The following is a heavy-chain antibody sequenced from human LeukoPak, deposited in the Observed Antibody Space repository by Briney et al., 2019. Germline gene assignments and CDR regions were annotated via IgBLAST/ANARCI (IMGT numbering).Heavy chain of an antibody. D-gene: IGHD3-3*01. V-gene: IGHV4-59*01. CDR3: ARADITIFGVVIHYHFDY. J-gene: IGHJ4*02. Sequence: SETLSLTCTVSGGSISSYYWSWIRQPPGKGLEWIGYIYYSGSTNYNPSLKSRVTISVDTSKNQFSLKLSSVTAADTAVYYCARADITIFGVVIHYHFDYWGQGTLVTVSS. CDR1: GGSISSYY. CDR2: IYYSGST.